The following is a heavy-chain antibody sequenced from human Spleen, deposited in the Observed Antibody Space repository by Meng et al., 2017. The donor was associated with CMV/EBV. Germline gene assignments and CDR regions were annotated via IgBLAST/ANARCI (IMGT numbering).Heavy chain of an antibody. J-gene: IGHJ4*02. D-gene: IGHD2-2*01. Sequence: GESLKISCAASGFTFSDYWMTWVRQAPGKGLEWVANIKQDGSEKYFVDSVKGRFTISRDNAKNSLYLQMNSLRAEDTAVYYCARYCSSTSCYNFDYWGQGTLVTVSS. CDR3: ARYCSSTSCYNFDY. V-gene: IGHV3-7*01. CDR1: GFTFSDYW. CDR2: IKQDGSEK.